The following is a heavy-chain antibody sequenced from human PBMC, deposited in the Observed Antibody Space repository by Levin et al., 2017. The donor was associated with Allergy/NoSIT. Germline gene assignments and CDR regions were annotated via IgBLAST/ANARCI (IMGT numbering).Heavy chain of an antibody. D-gene: IGHD3-3*01. J-gene: IGHJ6*02. V-gene: IGHV1-2*06. CDR1: GYTFTGYY. CDR3: ARAHYDFWSGYPLFYFGMDV. CDR2: INPNSGGT. Sequence: VASVKVSCKASGYTFTGYYMHWVRQAPGQGLEWMGRINPNSGGTNYAQKFQGRVTMTRDTSISTAYMELSRLRSDDTAVYYCARAHYDFWSGYPLFYFGMDVWGQGTTVTVSS.